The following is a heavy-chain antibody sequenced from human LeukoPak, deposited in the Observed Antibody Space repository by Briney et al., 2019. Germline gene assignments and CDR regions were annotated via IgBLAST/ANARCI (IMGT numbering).Heavy chain of an antibody. CDR1: GGTFSSYA. CDR3: ASSIMVRGVIHAFDI. D-gene: IGHD3-10*01. CDR2: IIPILGIA. J-gene: IGHJ3*02. V-gene: IGHV1-69*04. Sequence: SVKVSCKASGGTFSSYAISWVRQAPGQGLEWMGRIIPILGIANYAQKFQGRVTITADKSTSTAYMELSSLRSEDTAVYYCASSIMVRGVIHAFDIWGQGTMVTVSS.